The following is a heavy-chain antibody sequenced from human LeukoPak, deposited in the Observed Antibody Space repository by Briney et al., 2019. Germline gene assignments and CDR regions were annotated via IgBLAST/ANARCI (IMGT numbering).Heavy chain of an antibody. CDR2: IYPDDSDT. Sequence: GESLKISCKGSGYSFTSYWIGWVRQMPGKGLEWMGIIYPDDSDTRYSPSFQGQVTISADKSISTAYLQWSSLKASDTAMYYCAMGESYSSGWYYFDYWGQGTLVTVSS. J-gene: IGHJ4*02. D-gene: IGHD6-19*01. CDR3: AMGESYSSGWYYFDY. V-gene: IGHV5-51*01. CDR1: GYSFTSYW.